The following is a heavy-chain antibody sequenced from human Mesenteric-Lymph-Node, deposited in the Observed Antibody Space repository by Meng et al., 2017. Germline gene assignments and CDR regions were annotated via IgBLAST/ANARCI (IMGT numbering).Heavy chain of an antibody. D-gene: IGHD5-12*01. CDR2: ISSSSSYI. CDR1: GFTFSSYS. V-gene: IGHV3-21*01. CDR3: ARGPEGVDSGYDRYAPSSY. Sequence: GESLKISCAASGFTFSSYSMNWVRQAPGKGLEWVSSISSSSSYIYYADSVKGRFTISRDNAKNSLYLQMNSLRAEDTAVYYCARGPEGVDSGYDRYAPSSYWGQGTLVTVSS. J-gene: IGHJ4*02.